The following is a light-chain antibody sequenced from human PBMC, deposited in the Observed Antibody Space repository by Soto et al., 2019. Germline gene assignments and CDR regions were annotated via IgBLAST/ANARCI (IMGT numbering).Light chain of an antibody. CDR1: QGINNN. CDR2: GAS. J-gene: IGKJ1*01. CDR3: QRYGASQWT. V-gene: IGKV3-15*01. Sequence: EIVVTQSPATLSVSPGERATLFCRASQGINNNLAWYQQRPGQAPRLLIYGASTRAPGIPARFSGSGSGTDFTLTINRLEPEDFAVYYCQRYGASQWTFGQGTKVEIK.